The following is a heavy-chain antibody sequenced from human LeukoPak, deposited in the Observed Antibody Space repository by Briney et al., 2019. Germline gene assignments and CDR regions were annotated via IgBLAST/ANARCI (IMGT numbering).Heavy chain of an antibody. J-gene: IGHJ2*01. V-gene: IGHV4-39*02. D-gene: IGHD4/OR15-4a*01. CDR1: GGSISSRSYY. CDR3: ARPGAKMTTEDCYFDL. CDR2: IHYRGRT. Sequence: TSSETLSLTCSVSGGSISSRSYYWGWIRQPPGKGLEWIGSIHYRGRTHYSPSLKSRVTISVDRSKNHFSLKLSSVTAADTAVYYCARPGAKMTTEDCYFDLWGRGTLVTVSS.